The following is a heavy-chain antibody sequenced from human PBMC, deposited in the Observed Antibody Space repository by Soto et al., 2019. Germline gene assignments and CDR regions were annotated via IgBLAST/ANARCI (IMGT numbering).Heavy chain of an antibody. V-gene: IGHV4-59*01. Sequence: QVQLQESGPGLVKPSETLSRTCTVSGGSISSYYWSWIRQPPGNGLEWIGYIYYSGSTNYNPSLKSRVTISVDTSKNQFSLKLSSVTAADTAVYYCARYDSSGYYPPNDAFDIWGQGTMVTVSS. CDR3: ARYDSSGYYPPNDAFDI. J-gene: IGHJ3*02. D-gene: IGHD3-22*01. CDR2: IYYSGST. CDR1: GGSISSYY.